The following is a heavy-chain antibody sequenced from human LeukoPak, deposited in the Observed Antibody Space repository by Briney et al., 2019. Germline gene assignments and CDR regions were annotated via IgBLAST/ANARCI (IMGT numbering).Heavy chain of an antibody. CDR2: ISSSSSYI. CDR1: GFTFSSYN. D-gene: IGHD3-10*01. V-gene: IGHV3-21*01. J-gene: IGHJ4*02. Sequence: PGGSLRLSCAASGFTFSSYNMNWVRQAPGKGLGWVSSISSSSSYIYYADSVKGRFTISRDNAKNSLYLQMNSLRAEDTAVYYCARGMYYYGSGSSFDNWGQGTLVTVSS. CDR3: ARGMYYYGSGSSFDN.